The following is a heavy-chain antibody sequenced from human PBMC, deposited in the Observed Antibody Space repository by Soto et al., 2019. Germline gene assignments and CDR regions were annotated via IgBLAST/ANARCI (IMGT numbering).Heavy chain of an antibody. D-gene: IGHD2-15*01. Sequence: PSETLSLTCTVSGGSISSGDYYWSWICQPPGKGLEWIGYIYYSGSTYYNPSLKSRVTISVDTSKNQFSLKLSSVTAADTAVYYCARAGTYCSGGSCYSLLDYWGQGTLVTVSS. CDR1: GGSISSGDYY. CDR2: IYYSGST. V-gene: IGHV4-30-4*01. CDR3: ARAGTYCSGGSCYSLLDY. J-gene: IGHJ4*02.